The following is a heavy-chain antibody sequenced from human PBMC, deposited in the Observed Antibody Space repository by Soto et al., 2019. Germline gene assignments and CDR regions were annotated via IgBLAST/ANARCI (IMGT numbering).Heavy chain of an antibody. CDR3: GPMGGATDY. CDR2: ISYDGSNK. CDR1: GFTFSSYG. D-gene: IGHD1-26*01. Sequence: QVQLVESGGGVVQPGRSLRLSCAASGFTFSSYGMHWVRQAPGKGLEWVAVISYDGSNKYYVDSVKGRFTISRDNSKNTLYLQMNSLRTEDTAVYYCGPMGGATDYWGQGTLVTVSS. J-gene: IGHJ4*02. V-gene: IGHV3-30*03.